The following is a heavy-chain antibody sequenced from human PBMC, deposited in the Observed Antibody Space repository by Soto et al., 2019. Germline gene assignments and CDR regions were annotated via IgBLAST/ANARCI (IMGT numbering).Heavy chain of an antibody. D-gene: IGHD5-12*01. Sequence: QVQLVQSGAEVKKPGSSVKVSCKASGGTFSSYAISWARQAPGQGLEWMGGIIPIFGTANYAQKFQGRVTITADESTSTAYMELSSLRSEDTAVYYCARDPRGYSGYDLSPFDYWGQGTLVTVSS. V-gene: IGHV1-69*01. CDR3: ARDPRGYSGYDLSPFDY. CDR2: IIPIFGTA. J-gene: IGHJ4*02. CDR1: GGTFSSYA.